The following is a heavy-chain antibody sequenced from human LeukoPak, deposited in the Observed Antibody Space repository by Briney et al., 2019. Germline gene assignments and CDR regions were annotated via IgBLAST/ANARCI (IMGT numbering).Heavy chain of an antibody. Sequence: PGGSLRLSCAASGFTFSSYGMHWVRQAPGKGLEWVAAIWYDGSNKYYADSVKGRFTISRDNSKNTLYLQMNSLRAEDTAVYYCAKDSSGYYLDYWGQGTLVTVSS. D-gene: IGHD3-22*01. V-gene: IGHV3-33*06. J-gene: IGHJ4*02. CDR3: AKDSSGYYLDY. CDR2: IWYDGSNK. CDR1: GFTFSSYG.